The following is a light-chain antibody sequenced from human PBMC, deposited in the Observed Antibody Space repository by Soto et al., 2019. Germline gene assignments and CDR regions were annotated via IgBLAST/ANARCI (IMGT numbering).Light chain of an antibody. CDR2: EVT. CDR1: SSDIGNYNY. J-gene: IGLJ2*01. CDR3: SSYAGSFSVV. V-gene: IGLV2-8*01. Sequence: QSVLTQPPSASGSPGQSVTISCTGTSSDIGNYNYVSWYQQHPGTVPKLIIYEVTKRPSGVPGRFSGSKSGNTASLTVSGLQAEDEAAYYCSSYAGSFSVVFGGGTKLTVL.